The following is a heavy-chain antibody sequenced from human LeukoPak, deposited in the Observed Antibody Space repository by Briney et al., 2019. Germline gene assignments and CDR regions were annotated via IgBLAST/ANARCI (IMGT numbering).Heavy chain of an antibody. Sequence: ASVKVSCKASGYPFTVYGISWLRQAPGQGLEWMGWISASSGNTDYAQKFQGRLTMTTDTSTNTAYMELRSLRSDDTAVYFCARSWIVVTTHLDYWGQGTLVTVSS. J-gene: IGHJ4*02. CDR3: ARSWIVVTTHLDY. D-gene: IGHD2-15*01. CDR2: ISASSGNT. V-gene: IGHV1-18*01. CDR1: GYPFTVYG.